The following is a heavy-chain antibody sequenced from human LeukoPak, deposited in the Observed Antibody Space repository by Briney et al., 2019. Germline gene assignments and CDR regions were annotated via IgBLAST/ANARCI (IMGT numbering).Heavy chain of an antibody. J-gene: IGHJ3*02. CDR3: ARQVPYSSSWPDAFDI. D-gene: IGHD6-13*01. CDR2: LYYSGST. CDR1: GGSVSSTPYY. Sequence: SETLSLTCTVSGGSVSSTPYYWSWIRQPPGKGLEWIGYLYYSGSTNSNPSLKSRVTISVDTSKNQFSLKLSSVTAADTAVYYCARQVPYSSSWPDAFDIWGQGTMVTVSS. V-gene: IGHV4-61*01.